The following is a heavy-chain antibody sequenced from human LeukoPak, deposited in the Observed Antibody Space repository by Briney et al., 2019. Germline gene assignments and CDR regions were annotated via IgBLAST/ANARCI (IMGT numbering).Heavy chain of an antibody. Sequence: PGGSLRLSCAASGFTFSSYGMHWVRQAPGKGLEWVAVISFDGSDKYYADSVKGRFTISRDNAKNTLYLQMNGLGAEDTAIYYCARGSSSSSGLTHGLDVWGQGTTVTVSS. CDR3: ARGSSSSSGLTHGLDV. D-gene: IGHD6-6*01. CDR2: ISFDGSDK. V-gene: IGHV3-30*03. J-gene: IGHJ6*02. CDR1: GFTFSSYG.